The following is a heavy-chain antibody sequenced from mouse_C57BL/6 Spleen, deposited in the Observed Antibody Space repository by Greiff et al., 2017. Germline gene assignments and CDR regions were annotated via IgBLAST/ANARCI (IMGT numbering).Heavy chain of an antibody. CDR2: IYPSDSET. J-gene: IGHJ4*01. CDR3: ARGCLGVLYAMYY. D-gene: IGHD4-1*01. Sequence: VQLQQPGAELVRPGSSVKLSCKASGYTFTSYWMDWVKQRPGQGLEWIGNIYPSDSETHYNQKFKDKATLTVDKSSSTAYMQLSSLTSEDSAVYYCARGCLGVLYAMYYWGQGTSVTVSS. CDR1: GYTFTSYW. V-gene: IGHV1-61*01.